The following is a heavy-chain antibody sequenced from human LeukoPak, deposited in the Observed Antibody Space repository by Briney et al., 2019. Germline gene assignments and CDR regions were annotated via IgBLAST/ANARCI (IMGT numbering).Heavy chain of an antibody. CDR1: GYTFTSYG. V-gene: IGHV1-18*01. Sequence: ASVKVSCKASGYTFTSYGISWVRQAPGQGLEWMGWISAYNGNTNYAQSLQGRVTMTTDTSTSTAYMELRGLTSDDTAVYYCARDLGSIVATVDHDYWGQGTLVAVSS. CDR3: ARDLGSIVATVDHDY. CDR2: ISAYNGNT. J-gene: IGHJ4*02. D-gene: IGHD5-12*01.